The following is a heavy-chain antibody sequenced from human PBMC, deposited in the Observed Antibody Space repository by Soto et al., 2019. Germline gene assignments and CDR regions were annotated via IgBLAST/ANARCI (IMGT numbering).Heavy chain of an antibody. V-gene: IGHV1-58*01. CDR3: ARDFEIRGVIANNWFDT. CDR2: MVVGSGNT. D-gene: IGHD3-10*01. Sequence: SLKGSCNASGCAFTSCSVRWVRQARVRRLEGIGWMVVGSGNTNYAQEFQERVTMTTDTSTSTAYMELRSLRSDDTAVYYCARDFEIRGVIANNWFDTWGQGTLVTVSS. CDR1: GCAFTSCS. J-gene: IGHJ5*02.